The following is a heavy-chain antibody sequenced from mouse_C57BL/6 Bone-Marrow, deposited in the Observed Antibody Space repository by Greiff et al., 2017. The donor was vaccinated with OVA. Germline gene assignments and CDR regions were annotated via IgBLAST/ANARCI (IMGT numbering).Heavy chain of an antibody. CDR3: ARAYFDY. CDR2: INPYNGGT. CDR1: GYTFTDYY. Sequence: EVKLVESGPVLVKPGASVKMSCKASGYTFTDYYMNWVKQSHGKSLEWIGVINPYNGGTSYNQKFKGKATLTVDKSSSTAYMELNSLTSEDSAVYYCARAYFDYWGQGTTLTVSS. V-gene: IGHV1-19*01. J-gene: IGHJ2*01.